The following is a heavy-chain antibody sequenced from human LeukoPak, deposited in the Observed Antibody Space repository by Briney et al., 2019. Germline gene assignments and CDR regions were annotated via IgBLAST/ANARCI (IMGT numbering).Heavy chain of an antibody. CDR3: ARGVRRYSYGKIDY. V-gene: IGHV1-2*02. Sequence: GASVKVSCKASGYTFTGYYMHWVRQAPGQGLAWMGWINPNSGGTNYAQKFQGRVTMTRDTSISTAYMELSRLRSDDTAVYYCARGVRRYSYGKIDYWGQGTLVTVSS. CDR1: GYTFTGYY. J-gene: IGHJ4*02. D-gene: IGHD5-18*01. CDR2: INPNSGGT.